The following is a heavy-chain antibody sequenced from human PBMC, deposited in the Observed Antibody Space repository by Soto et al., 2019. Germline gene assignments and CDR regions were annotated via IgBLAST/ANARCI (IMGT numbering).Heavy chain of an antibody. V-gene: IGHV3-48*01. D-gene: IGHD3-10*01. Sequence: EVQLVESGGGLVQPGGSLRLSCAASGFTFSSYSMHWVRQAPGKGLEWVSYISSSSSTIYYADSVKGRFTISRDNAKNSRYLQINSLRAEDTAVYDCARGLWFGELGWFDPWGQGTLVTVSS. CDR1: GFTFSSYS. CDR2: ISSSSSTI. CDR3: ARGLWFGELGWFDP. J-gene: IGHJ5*02.